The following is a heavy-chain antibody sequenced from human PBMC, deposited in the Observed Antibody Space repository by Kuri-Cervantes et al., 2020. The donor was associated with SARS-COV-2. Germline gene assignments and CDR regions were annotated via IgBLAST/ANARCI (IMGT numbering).Heavy chain of an antibody. CDR2: IIPIFGTA. CDR1: GCTFSSYA. CDR3: ARKIGGGYWSGGSCWGMDV. Sequence: SVKVSCKASGCTFSSYAISWARQAPGQGLEWMGWIIPIFGTANYAQKFQGRVTITADKSTSTAYMELSSLRSEDTAVYYCARKIGGGYWSGGSCWGMDVWGQGTTVTVSS. D-gene: IGHD2-15*01. V-gene: IGHV1-69*06. J-gene: IGHJ6*02.